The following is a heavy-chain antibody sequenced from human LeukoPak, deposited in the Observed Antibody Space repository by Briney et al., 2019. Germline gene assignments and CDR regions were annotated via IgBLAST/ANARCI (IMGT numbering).Heavy chain of an antibody. CDR3: ATGSYYYDSSGYYYGYDAFNI. V-gene: IGHV3-43D*03. Sequence: QAGGSLRLSCAASGFTFDDYAMHWVRQAPGKGLEWVSLISWDGGSPYYADSVKGRFTISRDNSKNSLYLQMNSLRAEDTTLYYCATGSYYYDSSGYYYGYDAFNIWGQGTMVTVSS. D-gene: IGHD3-22*01. CDR1: GFTFDDYA. J-gene: IGHJ3*02. CDR2: ISWDGGSP.